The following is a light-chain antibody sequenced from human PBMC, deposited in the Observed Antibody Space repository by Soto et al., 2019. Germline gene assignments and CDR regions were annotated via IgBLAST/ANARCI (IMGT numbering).Light chain of an antibody. J-gene: IGKJ1*01. Sequence: EIVLTQSPATLSLSPGDSASLSCRASQSVSSNLAWYQQKPGQAPRLLIYGASTRATGIPARFSGSGSGTEFTLTISSLQSEDFAVYYCQQYNNWPPAFGQGTKVDI. CDR2: GAS. CDR1: QSVSSN. CDR3: QQYNNWPPA. V-gene: IGKV3-15*01.